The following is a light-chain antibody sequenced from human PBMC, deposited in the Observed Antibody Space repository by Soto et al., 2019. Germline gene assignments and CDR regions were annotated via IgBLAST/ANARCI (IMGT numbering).Light chain of an antibody. CDR1: SSDIGGYNY. V-gene: IGLV2-14*03. CDR2: DVS. J-gene: IGLJ2*01. Sequence: QSALTQPASVSGSPGQSITISCTGTSSDIGGYNYVSWYQQHPGKAPKLIIYDVSNRPSGLSNRFSGSKSGNTASLTISGLQTEDEAHYYCSSYTDDSSLIFGGGTKLTVL. CDR3: SSYTDDSSLI.